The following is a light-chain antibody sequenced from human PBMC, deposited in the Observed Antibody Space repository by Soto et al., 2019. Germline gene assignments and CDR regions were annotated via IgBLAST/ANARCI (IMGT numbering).Light chain of an antibody. Sequence: EIVLTQSPAILSLSPGERATLSCRASQSVGDYLGWYQQKPGQAPRLLIYDASQRATGVPARFSARGSGTDFTLTISSLEPEDFAIYYCQQSGRTFGPGTKLEMK. CDR3: QQSGRT. CDR1: QSVGDY. CDR2: DAS. V-gene: IGKV3-11*01. J-gene: IGKJ2*01.